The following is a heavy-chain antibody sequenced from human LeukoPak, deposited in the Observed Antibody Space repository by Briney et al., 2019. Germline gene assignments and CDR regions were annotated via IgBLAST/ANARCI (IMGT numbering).Heavy chain of an antibody. D-gene: IGHD1-14*01. CDR2: IYSRGAT. J-gene: IGHJ4*02. CDR1: GFSVSNNY. CDR3: AARNY. V-gene: IGHV3-53*01. Sequence: GGSLRLSCAASGFSVSNNYMSWVRQAPGKGLEGVSVIYSRGATYYADSVKGRFTISRDNSKNTLYLQMNSLRVEDTAVYYCAARNYWGQGTLVNVSS.